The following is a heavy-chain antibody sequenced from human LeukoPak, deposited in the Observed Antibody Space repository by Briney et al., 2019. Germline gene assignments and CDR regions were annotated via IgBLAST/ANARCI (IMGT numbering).Heavy chain of an antibody. CDR3: SKGRGGYSGARGFDY. Sequence: GGSLRLSCAASGFTLSSYAMSCVRQAPEKGLECVSRFIDSGGITYYADSVKGRFTISRDNSKNTLYLQMNSLRAEDTAVYYCSKGRGGYSGARGFDYWGQGTLVTVSS. J-gene: IGHJ4*02. D-gene: IGHD5-12*01. CDR2: FIDSGGIT. CDR1: GFTLSSYA. V-gene: IGHV3-23*01.